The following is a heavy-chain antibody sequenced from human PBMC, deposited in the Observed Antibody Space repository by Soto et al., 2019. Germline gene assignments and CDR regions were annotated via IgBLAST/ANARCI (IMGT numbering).Heavy chain of an antibody. CDR1: GFTFSSYG. J-gene: IGHJ4*02. CDR3: AKGWQQLVSGPATFDY. Sequence: GGSLRLSCAASGFTFSSYGMHWVRQAPGKGLEWVAVISYDGSNKYYADSVKGRFTISRDNSKNTLYLQMNSLRAEDTAVYYCAKGWQQLVSGPATFDYWGQGTLVTVS. CDR2: ISYDGSNK. V-gene: IGHV3-30*18. D-gene: IGHD6-13*01.